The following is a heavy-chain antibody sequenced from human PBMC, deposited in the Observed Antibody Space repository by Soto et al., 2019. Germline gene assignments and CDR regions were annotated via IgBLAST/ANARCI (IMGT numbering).Heavy chain of an antibody. CDR3: ARLVAAAGGLYYFDY. J-gene: IGHJ4*02. V-gene: IGHV4-59*01. CDR1: GGSISSYY. Sequence: TSGTLSLTCTVCGGSISSYYWSWIRQPPGKGLEWIGYIYYSGSTNYNPSLKSRVTISVDTSKNQFSLKLSSVTAADTAVYYCARLVAAAGGLYYFDYWGQGTLVTVSS. D-gene: IGHD6-13*01. CDR2: IYYSGST.